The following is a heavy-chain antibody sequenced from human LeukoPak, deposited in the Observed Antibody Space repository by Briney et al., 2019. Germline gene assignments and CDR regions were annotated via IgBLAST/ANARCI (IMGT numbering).Heavy chain of an antibody. J-gene: IGHJ4*02. V-gene: IGHV3-21*01. CDR3: ARDETGVGSGGIDF. CDR1: GFTFSSYS. D-gene: IGHD2-8*02. Sequence: PGGSLRLSCAASGFTFSSYSMNWVRQAPGKGLEWVSSISSSSSYIYYADSVRGRFTISGDSARNSLYLQMNSLGDEDTAVYYCARDETGVGSGGIDFWGQGTLVTVSS. CDR2: ISSSSSYI.